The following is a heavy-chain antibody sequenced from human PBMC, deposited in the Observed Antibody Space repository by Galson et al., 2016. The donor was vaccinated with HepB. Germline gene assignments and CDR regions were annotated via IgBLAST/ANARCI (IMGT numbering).Heavy chain of an antibody. Sequence: SLRLSCAASGLTVSRSYMSWVRQAPGKGLEWVSIVHSGGRTYYSDSVKGRFTISRDTSKNTLYLQMNSLRAEDTAVYYCASSGYSSSWYDYWGQGTLVTVSS. CDR1: GLTVSRSY. D-gene: IGHD6-13*01. V-gene: IGHV3-66*01. CDR2: VHSGGRT. CDR3: ASSGYSSSWYDY. J-gene: IGHJ4*02.